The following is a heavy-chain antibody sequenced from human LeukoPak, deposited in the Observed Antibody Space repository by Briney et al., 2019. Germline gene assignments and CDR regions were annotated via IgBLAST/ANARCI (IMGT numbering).Heavy chain of an antibody. Sequence: ASVKVSCKASGYTFTSYDINWVRQATGQGLEWMGWMNPNSGNTGYAQKFQGRVTMTRNTSISTAYMELSSLRSEDTAVYYCARAQRLVVAGTPLYYFDYWGQGTLVTVSS. V-gene: IGHV1-8*01. J-gene: IGHJ4*02. D-gene: IGHD6-19*01. CDR2: MNPNSGNT. CDR1: GYTFTSYD. CDR3: ARAQRLVVAGTPLYYFDY.